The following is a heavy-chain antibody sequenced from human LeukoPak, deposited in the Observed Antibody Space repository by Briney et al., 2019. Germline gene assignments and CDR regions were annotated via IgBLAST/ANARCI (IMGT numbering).Heavy chain of an antibody. D-gene: IGHD2-2*01. Sequence: GRSLRLSCAASGFTFSSYAMHWVRQAPGKGLEWVTVISYDGGNKYYTDSVKGRFTISRDNSKNTLYLQMNSLRAEDTAMYYCARYQIYFDYWDQGTLVTVSS. CDR2: ISYDGGNK. V-gene: IGHV3-30*10. CDR1: GFTFSSYA. CDR3: ARYQIYFDY. J-gene: IGHJ4*02.